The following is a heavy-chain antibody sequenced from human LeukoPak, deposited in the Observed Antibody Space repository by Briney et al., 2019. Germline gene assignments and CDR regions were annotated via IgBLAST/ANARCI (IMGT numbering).Heavy chain of an antibody. CDR1: GFTFSSYA. J-gene: IGHJ4*02. CDR2: ISYDGSNK. Sequence: GESLRLSCAASGFTFSSYAMHWVRQAPGKGLEWVAVISYDGSNKYYADSVKGRFTISRDNSKNTLYLQMNSLRAEDTAVYYCARSDTVTIMYFDYWGQGTLVTVSS. CDR3: ARSDTVTIMYFDY. V-gene: IGHV3-30-3*01. D-gene: IGHD4-11*01.